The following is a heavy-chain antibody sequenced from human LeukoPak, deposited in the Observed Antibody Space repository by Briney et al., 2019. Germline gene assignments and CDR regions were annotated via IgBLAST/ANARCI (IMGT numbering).Heavy chain of an antibody. V-gene: IGHV1-2*02. Sequence: ASVKVSCKASGYIFTGYYMHWVRQAPGQGLEWMGWINPNSGGTNYAQKFQGRVTMTRDTSISTAYMELSRLRSDDTAVYYCARPIVAMRRTGYFDYWGQGTLVTVSS. J-gene: IGHJ4*02. CDR2: INPNSGGT. CDR1: GYIFTGYY. CDR3: ARPIVAMRRTGYFDY. D-gene: IGHD5-12*01.